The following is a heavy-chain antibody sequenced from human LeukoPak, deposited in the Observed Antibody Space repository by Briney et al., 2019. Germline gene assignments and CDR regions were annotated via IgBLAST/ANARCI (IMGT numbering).Heavy chain of an antibody. CDR2: IYYSGST. CDR3: ARPSHYYYYMDV. J-gene: IGHJ6*03. V-gene: IGHV4-59*01. Sequence: SETPSLTCTVSGGSISSYYWSWIRQPPGKGLEWIGYIYYSGSTNYNPSLKSRVTIPVDTSKNQFSLKLSSVTAADTAVYYCARPSHYYYYMDVWGKGTTVTVSS. CDR1: GGSISSYY.